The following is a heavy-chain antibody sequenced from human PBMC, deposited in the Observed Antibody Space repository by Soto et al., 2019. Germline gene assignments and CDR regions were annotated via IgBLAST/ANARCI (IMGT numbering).Heavy chain of an antibody. CDR3: ARLAGGFGESTAGWFDP. CDR1: GGSISSSSYY. J-gene: IGHJ5*02. D-gene: IGHD3-10*01. Sequence: QLQLQESGPGLVKPSETLSLTCTVSGGSISSSSYYWGWIRQPPGKGLEWIGSIYYSGSTYYNPSLKSRVTISVDTSKNQFSLKLSSVTAADTAVYYCARLAGGFGESTAGWFDPWGQGTLVTVSS. CDR2: IYYSGST. V-gene: IGHV4-39*01.